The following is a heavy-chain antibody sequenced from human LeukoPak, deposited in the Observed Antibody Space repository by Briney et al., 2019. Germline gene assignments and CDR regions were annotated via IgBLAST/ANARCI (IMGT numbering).Heavy chain of an antibody. CDR3: ARHLSGWAYDY. CDR1: GFTFSIYA. D-gene: IGHD6-19*01. V-gene: IGHV3-64*01. Sequence: PGGSLRLSCAASGFTFSIYAMLWVRQAPGKGLEYVSGISHDGGRTYFAKSVKDRFTISRDSSKNTLYLQMGNLRIEDMAVYYCARHLSGWAYDYWGQGTLVTVSS. J-gene: IGHJ4*02. CDR2: ISHDGGRT.